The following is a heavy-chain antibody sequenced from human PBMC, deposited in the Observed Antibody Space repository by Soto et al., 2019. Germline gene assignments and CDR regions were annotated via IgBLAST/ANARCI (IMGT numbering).Heavy chain of an antibody. J-gene: IGHJ4*02. D-gene: IGHD3-10*01. Sequence: QVQLVQSGAEVKMPGSSVKVSCTASGGTFTSYSFSWARQVPGQGLEWMGRFIPILRMADFAQKFQGRVTINADESTSTVYMKLSSLRSEDTAVYYCATSYGSGSAHFDYWGQGTLVTVS. CDR3: ATSYGSGSAHFDY. V-gene: IGHV1-69*02. CDR2: FIPILRMA. CDR1: GGTFTSYS.